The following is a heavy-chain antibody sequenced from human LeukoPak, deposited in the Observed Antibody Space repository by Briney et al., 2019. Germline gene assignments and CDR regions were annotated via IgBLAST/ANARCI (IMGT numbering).Heavy chain of an antibody. CDR1: GDSISTYY. J-gene: IGHJ4*02. Sequence: PSETLSLTCTVSGDSISTYYWSWIRQPAGKGLEWIGRIYNSGNTNYNPSLKSRVTMSLDTSKNQFSLKLSSVTAADTAVYYCARPDRVGATVDYWGQGTLVTVSS. V-gene: IGHV4-4*07. CDR2: IYNSGNT. D-gene: IGHD1-26*01. CDR3: ARPDRVGATVDY.